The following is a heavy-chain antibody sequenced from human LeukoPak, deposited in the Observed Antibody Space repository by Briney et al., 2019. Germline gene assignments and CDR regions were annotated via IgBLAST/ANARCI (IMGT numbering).Heavy chain of an antibody. D-gene: IGHD3-3*01. Sequence: PGGSLRLSCAASGFTFSSYALSWVRQAPGKGLARVSDISYSGGNKYFADSVKGRFPISRDNSKNTLYLQMNRLRTEDTAVYYCAKGGWSFWSGYNYWGQGTLVAVSS. V-gene: IGHV3-23*01. J-gene: IGHJ4*02. CDR2: ISYSGGNK. CDR3: AKGGWSFWSGYNY. CDR1: GFTFSSYA.